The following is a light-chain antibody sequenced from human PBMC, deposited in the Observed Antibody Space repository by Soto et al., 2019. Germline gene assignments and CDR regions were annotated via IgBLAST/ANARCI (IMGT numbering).Light chain of an antibody. V-gene: IGLV2-18*02. CDR1: SSDVGTYNR. CDR2: EVN. Sequence: QSALTQPPSVSGSPGQSVIISCTGTSSDVGTYNRVSWYQQPPGTAPKLMIFEVNNRPAGVPDRFSGSKSGNTASLTISGLQAEDEAVYYCSSYTSSGTYVFGTGTKVTVL. J-gene: IGLJ1*01. CDR3: SSYTSSGTYV.